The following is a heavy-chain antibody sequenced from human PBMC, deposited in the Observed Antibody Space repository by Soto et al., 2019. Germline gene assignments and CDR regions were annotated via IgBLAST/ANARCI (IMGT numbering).Heavy chain of an antibody. D-gene: IGHD2-2*01. Sequence: SETLSLTCTVSGGSVSSTFWYWGWIRQPPGNGLEWIGSIYTGSTYYNPSLKSRVTISVATSKNQFSLKLSSVTAADTAVYYCAGGGIVVVPAAKDGYYFDYWGQGTLVTVSS. J-gene: IGHJ4*02. CDR3: AGGGIVVVPAAKDGYYFDY. CDR1: GGSVSSTFWY. V-gene: IGHV4-39*07. CDR2: IYTGST.